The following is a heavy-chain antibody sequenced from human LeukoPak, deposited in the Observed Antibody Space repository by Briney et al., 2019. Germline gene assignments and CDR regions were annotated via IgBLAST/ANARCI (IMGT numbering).Heavy chain of an antibody. CDR2: IYHSGST. CDR3: AKPGGIGYCSSTSCYAGGDAFDI. V-gene: IGHV4-4*02. J-gene: IGHJ3*02. Sequence: SETLSLTCAVSGGSISSSNWWSWVRPPPGKGLEWIGEIYHSGSTNYNPSLKSRVTISVDKSKNQFSLKLSSVTAADTAVYYCAKPGGIGYCSSTSCYAGGDAFDIWGQGTMVTVSS. CDR1: GGSISSSNW. D-gene: IGHD2-2*01.